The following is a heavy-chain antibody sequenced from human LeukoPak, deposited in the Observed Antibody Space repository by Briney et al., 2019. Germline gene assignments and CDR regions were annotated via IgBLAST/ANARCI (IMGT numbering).Heavy chain of an antibody. CDR1: GGSISSSSYY. J-gene: IGHJ5*02. Sequence: PSETLSLTCTVSGGSISSSSYYWGWIRQPPGKGLEWIGSIYYSGSTYYNPSLKSRVTMSVDTPTNQISLKLSSCTAADTAVYSCASGTWSSSGWGWFDPWGQGILVTVSS. V-gene: IGHV4-39*07. CDR3: ASGTWSSSGWGWFDP. CDR2: IYYSGST. D-gene: IGHD6-19*01.